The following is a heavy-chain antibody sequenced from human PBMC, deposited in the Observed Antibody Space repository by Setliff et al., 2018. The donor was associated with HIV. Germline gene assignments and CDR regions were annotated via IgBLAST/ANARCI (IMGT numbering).Heavy chain of an antibody. V-gene: IGHV3-73*01. CDR1: GVTLSDSA. CDR2: IRGEFTTYAS. CDR3: ARPRYCSSTSCYESFEY. J-gene: IGHJ4*02. D-gene: IGHD2-2*01. Sequence: PGGSLRLSCAASGVTLSDSALHWVRQASGKGLEWVGRIRGEFTTYASTYPAPVNGRFTISRDDAKNTAYLHMSSLKIEDTAVYYCARPRYCSSTSCYESFEYWGRGTLVTVSS.